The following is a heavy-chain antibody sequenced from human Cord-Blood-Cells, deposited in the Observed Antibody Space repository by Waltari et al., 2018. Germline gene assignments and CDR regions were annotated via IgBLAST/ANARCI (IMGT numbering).Heavy chain of an antibody. CDR2: MNRDGSST. Sequence: EVQLVESGGGLVQPGGSLRLSCAASGFTFSSYWMHWVRQAPGKGLVWGSRMNRDGSSTSDADSGKGRFTISRDNAKNTLYLQMNSLRAEDTAVYYCARGPLGQWSRNAFDIWGQGTMVTVSS. CDR1: GFTFSSYW. J-gene: IGHJ3*02. CDR3: ARGPLGQWSRNAFDI. D-gene: IGHD1-26*01. V-gene: IGHV3-74*01.